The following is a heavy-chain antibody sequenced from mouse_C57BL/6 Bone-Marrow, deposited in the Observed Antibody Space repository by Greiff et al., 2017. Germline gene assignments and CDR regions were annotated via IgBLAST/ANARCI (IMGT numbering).Heavy chain of an antibody. CDR2: INPYNGDT. Sequence: VQLKESGPELVKPGDSVKISCKASGYSFTGYFMNWVMQSHGKSLEWIGRINPYNGDTFYNQKFKGKATLTVDKSSSTAHMELRSLTSEDSAVYYCARLYYGSSYWFAYWGQGTLVTVSA. V-gene: IGHV1-20*01. J-gene: IGHJ3*01. CDR1: GYSFTGYF. D-gene: IGHD1-1*01. CDR3: ARLYYGSSYWFAY.